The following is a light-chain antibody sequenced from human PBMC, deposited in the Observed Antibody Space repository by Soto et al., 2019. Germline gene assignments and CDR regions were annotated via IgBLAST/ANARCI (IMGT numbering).Light chain of an antibody. CDR2: GAS. CDR1: QSVSSSY. J-gene: IGKJ2*01. Sequence: EIVLTQSPGTLSLSPGARATLSCRASQSVSSSYLASYQQKPGQAPRLLIDGASSRATGIRDRFSGSGSWADFTLTTSRLEPEEFAVDYCQQYCSSRYTFGQGTKLEIK. CDR3: QQYCSSRYT. V-gene: IGKV3-20*01.